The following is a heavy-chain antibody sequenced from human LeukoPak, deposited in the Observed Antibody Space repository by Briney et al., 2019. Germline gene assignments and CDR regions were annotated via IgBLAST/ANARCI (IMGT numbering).Heavy chain of an antibody. J-gene: IGHJ5*02. V-gene: IGHV7-4-1*02. Sequence: ASVKVSCKASGGTFSSYAISWVRQAPGQGLEWMGWINTNTGNPTYAQGFTGRFVFSLDTSVSTAYLQITSLKAEDTAVYYCARRRVVGRMAGYWFDPWGQGTLVTVSS. D-gene: IGHD2-15*01. CDR3: ARRRVVGRMAGYWFDP. CDR2: INTNTGNP. CDR1: GGTFSSYA.